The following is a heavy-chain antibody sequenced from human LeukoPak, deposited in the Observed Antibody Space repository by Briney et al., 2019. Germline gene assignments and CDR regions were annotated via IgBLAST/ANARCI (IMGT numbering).Heavy chain of an antibody. CDR1: GYMFTNYW. J-gene: IGHJ4*02. D-gene: IGHD3-22*01. CDR3: TRQGVYYSDSSGFYY. CDR2: IYPGDSDT. V-gene: IGHV5-51*01. Sequence: GESLKISCKGSGYMFTNYWIGWVRQMPGKGLELMGSIYPGDSDTRYSPSFQGQVTISADKSITTAYLQWSSLKASDTAIYYCTRQGVYYSDSSGFYYWGPGTLVTVSS.